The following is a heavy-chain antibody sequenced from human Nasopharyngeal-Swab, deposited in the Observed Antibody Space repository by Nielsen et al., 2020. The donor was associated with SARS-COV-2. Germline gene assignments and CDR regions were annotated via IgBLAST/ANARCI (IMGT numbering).Heavy chain of an antibody. D-gene: IGHD2-2*01. J-gene: IGHJ6*03. CDR3: VKGMPQSGGMDV. Sequence: GESLKISCAASGFSFSIYWMHWVRQPPGKGLVWVSGISSDESTTTYADSVKGRFTISRENAKNSLYLQMNSLRAEDTAIYYCVKGMPQSGGMDVWGKGTTVSVSS. V-gene: IGHV3-74*01. CDR2: ISSDESTT. CDR1: GFSFSIYW.